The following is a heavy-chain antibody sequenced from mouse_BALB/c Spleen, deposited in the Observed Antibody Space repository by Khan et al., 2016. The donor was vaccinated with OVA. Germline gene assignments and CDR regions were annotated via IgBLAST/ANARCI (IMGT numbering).Heavy chain of an antibody. J-gene: IGHJ3*01. CDR1: GYTFTSYW. CDR2: IYPGNSDN. V-gene: IGHV1-5*01. CDR3: TRRNGDVAWFGY. Sequence: VQLQQSGTVLARPGASVKMSCKASGYTFTSYWMHWVKQRPGQGLEWIGAIYPGNSDNRYNEKFKGKAKLTAVTSTSTAYMELSSLTNEDSAVYYCTRRNGDVAWFGYWGQGTLVTVSA. D-gene: IGHD4-1*01.